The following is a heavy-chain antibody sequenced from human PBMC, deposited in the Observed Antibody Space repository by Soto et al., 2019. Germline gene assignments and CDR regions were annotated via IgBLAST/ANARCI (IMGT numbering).Heavy chain of an antibody. Sequence: ASVKVSCKASGYTFTGFYMHWVRQAPGQGLEWMGWISAYNGNTNYAQNLQGRVTMTTDTSTSAAYMELRSLRSDDTAVYYCARAITMVRGVPRFLDYWGQGTLVTVSS. CDR3: ARAITMVRGVPRFLDY. D-gene: IGHD3-10*01. CDR1: GYTFTGFY. J-gene: IGHJ4*02. V-gene: IGHV1-18*04. CDR2: ISAYNGNT.